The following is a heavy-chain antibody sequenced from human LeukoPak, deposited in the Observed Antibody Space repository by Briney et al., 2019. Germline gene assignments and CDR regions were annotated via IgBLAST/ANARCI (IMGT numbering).Heavy chain of an antibody. CDR2: IYTDGST. Sequence: SETLSLTCTVSGGSTSNSFWSWIRQPAGKGLEWIGRIYTDGSTNSNPSLRSRLTMSLDTSKNQFSLKLTSATAADTAVYFCARAPSGCGGTCAFDYWGQGTLVTVSS. CDR1: GGSTSNSF. J-gene: IGHJ4*02. V-gene: IGHV4-4*07. D-gene: IGHD2-15*01. CDR3: ARAPSGCGGTCAFDY.